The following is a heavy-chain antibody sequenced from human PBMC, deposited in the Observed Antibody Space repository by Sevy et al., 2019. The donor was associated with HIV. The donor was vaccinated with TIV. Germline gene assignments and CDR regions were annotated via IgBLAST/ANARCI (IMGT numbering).Heavy chain of an antibody. CDR1: GFTFSSYT. V-gene: IGHV3-23*01. Sequence: GGSLRLSCAASGFTFSSYTMSWVRQAPGKGLEWVPAISGSGGSTYYAYPVKGRFTISRDNSKNTLYLQMDSLRAEDTAVYYCAKLVRGSREDYWGQGTLVTVSS. J-gene: IGHJ4*02. D-gene: IGHD6-13*01. CDR3: AKLVRGSREDY. CDR2: ISGSGGST.